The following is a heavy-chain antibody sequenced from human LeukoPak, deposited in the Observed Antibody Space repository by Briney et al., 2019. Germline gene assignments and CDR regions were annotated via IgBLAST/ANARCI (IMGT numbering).Heavy chain of an antibody. V-gene: IGHV3-23*01. CDR1: GFTFSTFA. J-gene: IGHJ5*02. Sequence: GGSLRLSCAASGFTFSTFAMSWVRQAPGRGLEWVSAISGSGGGTYYADSVKGRLTISRDNSKNTLYLQMSSLRAEDTAVYYCAKAFSAYENWPPNWFDPWGQGTLVTVSS. CDR2: ISGSGGGT. D-gene: IGHD5-12*01. CDR3: AKAFSAYENWPPNWFDP.